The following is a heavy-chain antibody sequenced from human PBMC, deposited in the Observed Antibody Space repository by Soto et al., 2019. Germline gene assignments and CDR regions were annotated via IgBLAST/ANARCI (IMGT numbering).Heavy chain of an antibody. V-gene: IGHV4-31*03. CDR1: DDSISSGGYY. J-gene: IGHJ4*02. CDR3: AKKVDY. Sequence: SLSLTCTVSDDSISSGGYYWTWILQHPGKGLEWIGYIYFGGRSYYNPSLKSRLSMSVDTSKNQFSLKLSSVTAADTAVYYCAKKVDYWGQGTLVTVSS. CDR2: IYFGGRS.